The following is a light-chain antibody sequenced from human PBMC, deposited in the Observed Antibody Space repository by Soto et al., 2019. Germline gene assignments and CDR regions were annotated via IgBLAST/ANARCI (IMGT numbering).Light chain of an antibody. J-gene: IGKJ1*01. V-gene: IGKV3-15*01. CDR2: GAS. CDR3: QQSDNWTPT. CDR1: RSVSTK. Sequence: EIVMTQSPATLSLSPGERATLSCRASRSVSTKLVWYQHKPGQPPRLLISGASARATGIPDRFSGSGSGTEFPLTIASLQSEDFAVYYCQQSDNWTPTFGQGNKVEIK.